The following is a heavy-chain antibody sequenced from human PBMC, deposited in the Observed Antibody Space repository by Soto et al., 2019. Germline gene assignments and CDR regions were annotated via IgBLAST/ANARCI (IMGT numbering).Heavy chain of an antibody. J-gene: IGHJ5*02. CDR2: MNPNSGNT. D-gene: IGHD3-3*01. Sequence: QVKLVQSGAEVKKPGASVKVSCKASGYTFTSYDINWVRQATGQGLEWMGWMNPNSGNTGYAQKFQGRVTMTRNTSISTAYMELRSLRSEETAVYYCARGGTLRFLEWLRQSNWFDPWGQGTLVTVSS. V-gene: IGHV1-8*01. CDR1: GYTFTSYD. CDR3: ARGGTLRFLEWLRQSNWFDP.